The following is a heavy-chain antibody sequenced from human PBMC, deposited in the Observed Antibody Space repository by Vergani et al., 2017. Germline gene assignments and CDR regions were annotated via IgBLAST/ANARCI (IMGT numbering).Heavy chain of an antibody. CDR1: GFTFSNYG. CDR2: IRYDGSNT. D-gene: IGHD6-19*01. CDR3: ARDTVTGSRYFDY. J-gene: IGHJ4*02. V-gene: IGHV3-30*02. Sequence: QVQLVESGGGVVQPGGSLRLSCGASGFTFSNYGMHWVRQAPGKGLEWVTFIRYDGSNTYYADSVKGRFTISRDNSKNTLFLQMNSLRPEDTAVYYCARDTVTGSRYFDYWGREPLSPSPQ.